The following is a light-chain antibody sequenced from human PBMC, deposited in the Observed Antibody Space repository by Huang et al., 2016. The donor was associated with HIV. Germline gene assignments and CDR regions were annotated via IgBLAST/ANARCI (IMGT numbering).Light chain of an antibody. CDR2: LGS. Sequence: DIVMTQSPLSLPVTPGEPASISCRSSLSLLHSNGYNYLDWYLQKPGQSPQLLIYLGSNRASGVPDRFSGSGSGTDFTLKISRVEAEDVGVYYCMQALQTPPTFGQGTKVEIK. V-gene: IGKV2-28*01. CDR1: LSLLHSNGYNY. CDR3: MQALQTPPT. J-gene: IGKJ1*01.